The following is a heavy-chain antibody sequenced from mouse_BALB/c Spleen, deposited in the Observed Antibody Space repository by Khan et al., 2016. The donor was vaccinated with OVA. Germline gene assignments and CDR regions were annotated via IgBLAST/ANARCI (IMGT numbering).Heavy chain of an antibody. Sequence: EVELVESGGGLVQPGGSRKLSCAAAGFNFSNFGMHWVRQAPEKGLEWVAYVSTGSATIYYADTLKGRFIISRDNPNNTLFLQMTRLRSEDTAIXICAGSLITTWYFDVWGAGTTVTVSS. J-gene: IGHJ1*01. CDR3: AGSLITTWYFDV. CDR1: GFNFSNFG. CDR2: VSTGSATI. V-gene: IGHV5-17*02. D-gene: IGHD2-4*01.